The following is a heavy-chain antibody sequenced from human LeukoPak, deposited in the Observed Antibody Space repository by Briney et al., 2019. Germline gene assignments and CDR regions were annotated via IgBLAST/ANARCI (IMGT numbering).Heavy chain of an antibody. D-gene: IGHD3-10*01. Sequence: SETLSLTCSVSGGSISSGSYYWSWIRQPAGKGLEWIGRIYTSGSINYNPSLKSRVTISVDTSKNQFSLKLSSVTAADTAVYYCARDTWFGAGRTFDYWGQGTLVTVSS. CDR1: GGSISSGSYY. CDR3: ARDTWFGAGRTFDY. CDR2: IYTSGSI. V-gene: IGHV4-61*02. J-gene: IGHJ4*02.